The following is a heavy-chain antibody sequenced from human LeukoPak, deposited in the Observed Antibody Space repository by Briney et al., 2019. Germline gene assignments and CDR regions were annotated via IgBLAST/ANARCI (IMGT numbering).Heavy chain of an antibody. Sequence: SETLSLTCAVSSYSISSDNYWGWVRQPPGKGLEWIGSIYPTGNTYYNPSLKSRVAISVDTSMNQFSLRLTSIIAADTAVYYCARLLACGRAPCRTARFQFDSWGQGTLVAVSS. J-gene: IGHJ4*02. CDR1: SYSISSDNY. D-gene: IGHD3-3*01. CDR3: ARLLACGRAPCRTARFQFDS. CDR2: IYPTGNT. V-gene: IGHV4-38-2*01.